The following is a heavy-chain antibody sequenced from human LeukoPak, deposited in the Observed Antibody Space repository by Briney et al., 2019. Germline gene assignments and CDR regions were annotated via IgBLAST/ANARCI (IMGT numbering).Heavy chain of an antibody. CDR2: INPSGGDT. CDR3: ARKNGGEDY. D-gene: IGHD2-21*01. J-gene: IGHJ4*02. CDR1: GYTFTGYY. Sequence: ASVKVSCKASGYTFTGYYTHWVRQAPGQGLEWMGMINPSGGDTTYAQKLQGRVTMTRDTSTSTVYMELSSLRSEDTAVYYCARKNGGEDYWGQGPLVTVPS. V-gene: IGHV1-46*01.